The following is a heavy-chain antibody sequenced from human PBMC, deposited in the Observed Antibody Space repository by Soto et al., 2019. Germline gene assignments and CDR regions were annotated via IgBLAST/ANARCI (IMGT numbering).Heavy chain of an antibody. Sequence: QVQLQESGPGLVKPSQTLSLTCTVSGGSINSADYYWSWIRQPPGEGLEWIGHIYDSGKTYTNPSLQRPVTMSVDTSKTQFSLRLTSVTAADTAVYYCARGPTSDKVDYWGQGTLVTVSS. D-gene: IGHD3-10*01. CDR3: ARGPTSDKVDY. J-gene: IGHJ4*02. CDR2: IYDSGKT. V-gene: IGHV4-30-4*01. CDR1: GGSINSADYY.